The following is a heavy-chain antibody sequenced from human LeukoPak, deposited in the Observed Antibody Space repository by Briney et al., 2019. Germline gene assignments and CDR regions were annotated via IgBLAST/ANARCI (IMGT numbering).Heavy chain of an antibody. J-gene: IGHJ4*02. Sequence: SETLSLTCTVSGGSINKYYWSWIRQSPGKGLEWLGYVHDSAGTIYNPSLKSRVTISVDTSKNQFSLKLSSVTAADTAVYYCARDGGHYDFWSDRRSDYWGQGTLVTVSS. CDR2: VHDSAGT. CDR3: ARDGGHYDFWSDRRSDY. CDR1: GGSINKYY. V-gene: IGHV4-59*01. D-gene: IGHD3-3*01.